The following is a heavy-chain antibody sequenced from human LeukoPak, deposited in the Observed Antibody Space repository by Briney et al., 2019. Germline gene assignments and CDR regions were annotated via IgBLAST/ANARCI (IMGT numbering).Heavy chain of an antibody. CDR2: IKHDGSER. Sequence: GGSLRLSCAASGFSFSSYWMSWVRQAPGKGLEWVANIKHDGSERYHVDSVKGRFTISRDNAKNSLYLQMHSLRAADTAVYYCARDLYDLLTGSSSDYWGQGTLVTVSS. D-gene: IGHD3-9*01. CDR1: GFSFSSYW. J-gene: IGHJ4*02. V-gene: IGHV3-7*04. CDR3: ARDLYDLLTGSSSDY.